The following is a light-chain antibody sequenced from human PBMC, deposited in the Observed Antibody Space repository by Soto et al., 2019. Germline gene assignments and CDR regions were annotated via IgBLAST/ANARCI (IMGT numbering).Light chain of an antibody. CDR3: QQTYSTPWT. CDR2: ATS. J-gene: IGKJ1*01. CDR1: QIISSY. Sequence: DIQMTQFPSSLSASVGDRVTITCRASQIISSYFNWYQQKPGKAPKLLIYATSSLQSGVPSRFSGSGSGTDFSLTISGLQAEDFATYYCQQTYSTPWTFGQGTKVEVK. V-gene: IGKV1-39*01.